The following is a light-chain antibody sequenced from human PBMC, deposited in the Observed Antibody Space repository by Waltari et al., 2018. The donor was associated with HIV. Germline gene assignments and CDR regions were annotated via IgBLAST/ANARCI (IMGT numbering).Light chain of an antibody. CDR1: SSNIGSNT. J-gene: IGLJ3*02. CDR2: SND. V-gene: IGLV1-44*01. Sequence: VTISCSGSSSNIGSNTVSWYHQVPGTAPKVLIYSNDDRPSGVPDRFSGSKSGTSASLAISGLQSEDEADYYCATWDDSLNGWVFGGGTKVTVL. CDR3: ATWDDSLNGWV.